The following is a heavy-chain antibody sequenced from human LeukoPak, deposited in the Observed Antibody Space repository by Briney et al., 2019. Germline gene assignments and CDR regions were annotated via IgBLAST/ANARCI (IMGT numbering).Heavy chain of an antibody. CDR3: ASLFGYSGYGMDV. Sequence: SETLSLTCTVSGGSISSYYWSWIRQPPGKGLGWIGYIYYSGSTNYSPSLKSRVTISVDTSKNQFSLKLSSVTAADTAVYYCASLFGYSGYGMDVWGQGTTVTVSS. V-gene: IGHV4-59*08. CDR2: IYYSGST. CDR1: GGSISSYY. J-gene: IGHJ6*02. D-gene: IGHD6-13*01.